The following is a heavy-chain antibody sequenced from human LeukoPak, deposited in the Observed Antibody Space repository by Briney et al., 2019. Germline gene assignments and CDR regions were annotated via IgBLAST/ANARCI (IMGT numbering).Heavy chain of an antibody. CDR3: AKGLRTGVGPYMGYHYYMDV. V-gene: IGHV3-23*01. J-gene: IGHJ6*03. D-gene: IGHD3-16*01. CDR1: GFTVSNNY. CDR2: ISADETGT. Sequence: GGSLRLSCAASGFTVSNNYMGWVRQAPAKGLEWVSSISADETGTYYTDSVKGRFTISRDNFYNTVSLQMNSLRDEDTGVYYCAKGLRTGVGPYMGYHYYMDVWGKGATVTVSS.